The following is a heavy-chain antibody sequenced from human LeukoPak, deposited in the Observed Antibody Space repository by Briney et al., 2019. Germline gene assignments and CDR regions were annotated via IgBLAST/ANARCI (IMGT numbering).Heavy chain of an antibody. CDR1: GGSFSGYY. V-gene: IGHV4-34*01. CDR3: VRGTMTTVTYYFDY. J-gene: IGHJ4*02. D-gene: IGHD4-17*01. Sequence: SETVSLTCAVYGGSFSGYYWSWIRQPPGKGLEWIGEINHSGSTNYNPSLKSRVTISVDTSKNQFSLKLSSVTAADTAVYYCVRGTMTTVTYYFDYWGQGILVTVSS. CDR2: INHSGST.